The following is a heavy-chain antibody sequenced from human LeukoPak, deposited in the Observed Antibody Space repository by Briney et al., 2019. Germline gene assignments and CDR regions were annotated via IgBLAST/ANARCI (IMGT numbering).Heavy chain of an antibody. CDR3: ARANSGYYSPIGY. CDR2: INWNGGST. D-gene: IGHD3-22*01. Sequence: AGSMRLSCAASGFTFDDYGMSWVRQAPRKGLEWVSGINWNGGSTGYADSEKGRFTISRDNDKNSLYLQTNSLRAEDTALYYCARANSGYYSPIGYWGQGTLVTVSS. V-gene: IGHV3-20*04. CDR1: GFTFDDYG. J-gene: IGHJ4*02.